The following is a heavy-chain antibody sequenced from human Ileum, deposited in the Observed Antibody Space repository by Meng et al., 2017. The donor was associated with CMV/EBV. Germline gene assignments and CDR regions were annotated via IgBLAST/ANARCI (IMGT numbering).Heavy chain of an antibody. J-gene: IGHJ3*01. CDR3: ATIGGLQAFDF. D-gene: IGHD3-16*01. CDR2: ISWDGGDK. CDR1: GFDFEDYT. V-gene: IGHV3-43*01. Sequence: GFDFEDYTMHWVRQAPGKSLEWVSLISWDGGDKLYADSVRGRFTISRDNSKNSLYLHMSSLRADDTAFYYCATIGGLQAFDFWGQGTMVTVSS.